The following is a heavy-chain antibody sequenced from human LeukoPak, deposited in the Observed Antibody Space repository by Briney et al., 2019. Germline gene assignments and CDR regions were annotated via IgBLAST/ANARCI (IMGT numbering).Heavy chain of an antibody. Sequence: GASVKVSCKASGGTFSSYAISWVRQAPGQGLEWMGRIIPILGIANYAQKFQGRVTITADTSTSTAYMELRSLKSDDTALYYCVRERRYCDGMRCRGENWFDPWGQGTLVTVFS. J-gene: IGHJ5*02. D-gene: IGHD2-21*01. V-gene: IGHV1-69*04. CDR3: VRERRYCDGMRCRGENWFDP. CDR1: GGTFSSYA. CDR2: IIPILGIA.